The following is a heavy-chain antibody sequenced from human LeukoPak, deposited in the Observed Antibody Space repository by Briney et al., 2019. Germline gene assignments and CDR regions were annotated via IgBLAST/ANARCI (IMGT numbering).Heavy chain of an antibody. CDR3: AKGGDGYNYPYWYFDL. J-gene: IGHJ2*01. V-gene: IGHV3-53*01. D-gene: IGHD5-24*01. Sequence: GGSLRLSCAASGFTVSSNYLSWVRQAPGKGLEGFSVINSGGSTYYADSMNGTFTTSRDNSKNTQYLQMNSLRAEDTAVYYCAKGGDGYNYPYWYFDLWGRGTLVTVSS. CDR1: GFTVSSNY. CDR2: INSGGST.